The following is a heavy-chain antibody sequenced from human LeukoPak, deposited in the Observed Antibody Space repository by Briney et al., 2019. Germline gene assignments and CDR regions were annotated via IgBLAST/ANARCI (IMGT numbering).Heavy chain of an antibody. CDR1: GFSFGDHS. J-gene: IGHJ4*02. D-gene: IGHD3-3*01. Sequence: GGSLRLSCTGSGFSFGDHSMSWVRQAPGKGLEWVGFITSKPYGEASHYAASVSGRFSFSRDDSKSIAYLQMNSLKTEDTAVYYCVRHDGMVLPVWGQGTLVTVSS. V-gene: IGHV3-49*04. CDR3: VRHDGMVLPV. CDR2: ITSKPYGEAS.